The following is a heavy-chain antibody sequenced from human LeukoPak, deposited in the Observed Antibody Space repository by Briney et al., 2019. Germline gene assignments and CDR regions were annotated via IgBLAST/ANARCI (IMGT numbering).Heavy chain of an antibody. J-gene: IGHJ3*02. V-gene: IGHV3-30*04. D-gene: IGHD1-20*01. CDR2: ISYDGSNK. CDR1: GFTFSSYA. CDR3: ARANWNDAFDI. Sequence: PGGSLRLSCAASGFTFSSYAMHWVRQAPGKGLEWVAVISYDGSNKYYADSVKGRFTISRDNSKNTLYLQMSSLRAEDTAVYYCARANWNDAFDIWGQGTMVTVSS.